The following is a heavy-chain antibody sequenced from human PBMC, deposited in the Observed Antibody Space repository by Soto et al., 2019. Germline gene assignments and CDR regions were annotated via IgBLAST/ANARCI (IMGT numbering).Heavy chain of an antibody. D-gene: IGHD3-10*01. V-gene: IGHV1-18*01. Sequence: ASVKVSCKASGYTFTSYGISWVRQAPGQGLEWMGWISAYNGNTNYAQKLQGRVTMTTDTSTSTAYMELRSLRSDDTAVYYCARDELWFGELSSYADYWGQGTLVTSPQ. CDR1: GYTFTSYG. CDR2: ISAYNGNT. CDR3: ARDELWFGELSSYADY. J-gene: IGHJ4*02.